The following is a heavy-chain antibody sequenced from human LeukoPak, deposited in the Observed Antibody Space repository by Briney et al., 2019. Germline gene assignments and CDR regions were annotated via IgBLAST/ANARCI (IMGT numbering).Heavy chain of an antibody. D-gene: IGHD4-17*01. CDR3: SRDPNGDYVGAFDF. CDR2: IRTGGGAT. Sequence: GGCLRLSCAASGFTFSIYAMHWVRQAPGKGLEWVSTIRTGGGATNYADSVKGRFTISRDNSKSTLYLQMSSLRAEDTATYYCSRDPNGDYVGAFDFWGQGTLVTVSS. J-gene: IGHJ3*01. V-gene: IGHV3-23*01. CDR1: GFTFSIYA.